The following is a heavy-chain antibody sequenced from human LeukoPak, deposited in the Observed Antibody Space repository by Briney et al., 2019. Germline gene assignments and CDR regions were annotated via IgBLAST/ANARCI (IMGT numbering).Heavy chain of an antibody. V-gene: IGHV3-66*02. J-gene: IGHJ4*02. D-gene: IGHD3-3*01. CDR3: ARDRDYDFWRTAY. CDR2: IYSGGST. Sequence: GGSLRLSCAASGFTISSNYMSWVRQAPGKGLEWVSVIYSGGSTYYADSVKGRFTISRDNSRNTLYLQMNSLRAEDTAVYYCARDRDYDFWRTAYWGQGTLVTVSS. CDR1: GFTISSNY.